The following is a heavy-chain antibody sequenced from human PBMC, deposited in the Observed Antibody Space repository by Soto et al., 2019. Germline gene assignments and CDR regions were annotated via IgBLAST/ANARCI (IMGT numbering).Heavy chain of an antibody. V-gene: IGHV1-3*01. CDR3: VRRHVSATGIDWFDP. D-gene: IGHD6-13*01. J-gene: IGHJ5*02. CDR2: INAANGDT. Sequence: ASVKVYCKASGYTFTSYGIHWVRQAPGQRLEWMGWINAANGDTKYSPKFQGRVTITRDTSASTAYMELSSLRSEDTAVYYCVRRHVSATGIDWFDPWGQGTLVTVSS. CDR1: GYTFTSYG.